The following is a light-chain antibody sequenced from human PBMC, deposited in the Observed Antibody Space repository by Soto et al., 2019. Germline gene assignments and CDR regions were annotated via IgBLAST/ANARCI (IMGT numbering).Light chain of an antibody. J-gene: IGKJ5*01. CDR1: QSVSGY. CDR3: QQRSNWPPST. Sequence: DIVLTQSPVTLSFYPGERATLSCRASQSVSGYLVWYQQKPGQAPRLLIYDASTRAAGIPARFIGSGSGTDFTLTISSLEPEDFAVYYCQQRSNWPPSTFGQGTRLEIK. V-gene: IGKV3-11*01. CDR2: DAS.